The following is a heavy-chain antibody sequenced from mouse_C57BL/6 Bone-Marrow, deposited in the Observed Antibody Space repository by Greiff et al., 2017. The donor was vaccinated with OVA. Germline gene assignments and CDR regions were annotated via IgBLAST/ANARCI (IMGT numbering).Heavy chain of an antibody. J-gene: IGHJ1*03. Sequence: VHVKQSGPVLVKPGASVKMSCKASGYTFTDYYMNWVKQSHGKSLEWIGVINPYNGGTSYNQKFKGKATLTVDKSSSTAYMELNSLTSEDSAVYYCARADYYGSSYGYFDVWGTGTTVTVSS. V-gene: IGHV1-19*01. CDR1: GYTFTDYY. CDR3: ARADYYGSSYGYFDV. CDR2: INPYNGGT. D-gene: IGHD1-1*01.